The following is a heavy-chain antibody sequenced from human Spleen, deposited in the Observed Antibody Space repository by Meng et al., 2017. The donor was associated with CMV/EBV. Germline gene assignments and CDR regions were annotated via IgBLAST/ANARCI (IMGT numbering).Heavy chain of an antibody. D-gene: IGHD1-26*01. Sequence: QLQLQESGPGLVKSSATLSLTCTVSGDSISSNSYYWGWIRQPPGKGLEWIASIDYSGITFQNPSLKSRLTTSVDTSKNQFSLQLRFVTAADTAVYYCARHRGNYYQSFLHWGQGTLVTVSS. V-gene: IGHV4-39*01. CDR2: IDYSGIT. CDR1: GDSISSNSYY. J-gene: IGHJ1*01. CDR3: ARHRGNYYQSFLH.